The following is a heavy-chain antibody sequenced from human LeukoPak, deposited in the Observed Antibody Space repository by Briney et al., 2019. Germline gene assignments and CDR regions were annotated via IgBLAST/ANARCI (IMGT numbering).Heavy chain of an antibody. Sequence: GGSLRLSFAASGFTFSSYGMHWVRQAPGKGLEWVAFIRYDGSNKYYADSVKGRFTISRDNSKNTLYLQMNSLRAEDTAVYYCAKDWDDTSGYFDHWGQGTLVTVSS. D-gene: IGHD3-22*01. CDR1: GFTFSSYG. CDR2: IRYDGSNK. CDR3: AKDWDDTSGYFDH. V-gene: IGHV3-30*02. J-gene: IGHJ4*02.